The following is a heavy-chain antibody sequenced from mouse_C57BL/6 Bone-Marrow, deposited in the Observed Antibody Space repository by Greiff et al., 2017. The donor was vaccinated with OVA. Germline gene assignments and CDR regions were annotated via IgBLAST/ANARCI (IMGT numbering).Heavy chain of an antibody. CDR2: IDPENGDT. CDR3: TTLRLRFAY. J-gene: IGHJ3*01. Sequence: SGAELVRPGASVKLSCTASGFNIKDDYMHWVKQRPEQGLEWIGWIDPENGDTEYASKFQGKATITADTSSNTTYLQLSSLTSEDTAVYYCTTLRLRFAYWGQGTLVTVSA. D-gene: IGHD2-4*01. CDR1: GFNIKDDY. V-gene: IGHV14-4*01.